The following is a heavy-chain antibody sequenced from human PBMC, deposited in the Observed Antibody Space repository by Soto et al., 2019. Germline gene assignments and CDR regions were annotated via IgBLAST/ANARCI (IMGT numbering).Heavy chain of an antibody. CDR3: ARSDIVATIYGMDV. V-gene: IGHV3-21*01. CDR1: GFTFSSYS. D-gene: IGHD5-12*01. CDR2: ISSSSSYI. J-gene: IGHJ6*02. Sequence: PGGSLRLSCAASGFTFSSYSMNWVRQAPGKGLEWVSSISSSSSYIYYADSVKGRFTISRDNAKNSLYLQMNSLRAEDTAVYYCARSDIVATIYGMDVWGQGTTVTVSS.